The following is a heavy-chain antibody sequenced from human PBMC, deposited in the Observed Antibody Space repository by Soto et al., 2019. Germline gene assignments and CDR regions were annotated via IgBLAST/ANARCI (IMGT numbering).Heavy chain of an antibody. J-gene: IGHJ1*01. CDR1: GFTFSSYG. V-gene: IGHV3-30*18. D-gene: IGHD6-19*01. CDR2: ISYDGSNK. CDR3: AKVRLPGYRSGWYIYFQH. Sequence: QVQLVESGGGVVQPGRSLRLSCAASGFTFSSYGMHWVRQAPGKGLEWVAVISYDGSNKYYADSVKGRFTISRDNSKNTLYLQMNSLRAEDTAVYYCAKVRLPGYRSGWYIYFQHWGQGTLVTVSS.